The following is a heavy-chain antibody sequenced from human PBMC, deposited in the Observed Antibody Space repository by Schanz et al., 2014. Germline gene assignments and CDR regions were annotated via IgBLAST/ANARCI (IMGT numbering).Heavy chain of an antibody. CDR1: GFTFSSYA. J-gene: IGHJ6*02. D-gene: IGHD3-10*01. CDR3: AKSQYYGSGSYSDYYGVDV. V-gene: IGHV3-23*01. Sequence: EVQLLESGGGLVQPGGSLRLSCAASGFTFSSYAMSWVRQAPGKGLEWVSALSGSGTSTYYADSVKGRFTISRDNSKNTLYLQRNSLRAEDTAVYFCAKSQYYGSGSYSDYYGVDVWGQGTTVTVSS. CDR2: LSGSGTST.